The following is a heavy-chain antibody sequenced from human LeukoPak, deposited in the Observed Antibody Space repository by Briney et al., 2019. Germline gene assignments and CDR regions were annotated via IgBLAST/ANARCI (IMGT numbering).Heavy chain of an antibody. CDR2: ISSSSTTI. V-gene: IGHV3-48*01. CDR1: GFTFSSYS. CDR3: ARDRCSGGRCYSLSVGYMDV. D-gene: IGHD2-15*01. Sequence: GGSLRLSCAASGFTFSSYSMNWVRQAPGKGLEWVSYISSSSTTIYYADSVEGRFTISRDNAKNSLYLQMNSLRAEDTALYYCARDRCSGGRCYSLSVGYMDVWGKGTTVTVSS. J-gene: IGHJ6*03.